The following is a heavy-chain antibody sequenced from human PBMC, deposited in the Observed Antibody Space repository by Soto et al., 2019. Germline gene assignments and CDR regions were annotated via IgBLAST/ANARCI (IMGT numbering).Heavy chain of an antibody. CDR2: INHSGST. D-gene: IGHD3-16*02. V-gene: IGHV4-34*01. Sequence: PSETLSLSCAVYGGSFSGYYWSWIRQPPGKGLEWIGEINHSGSTNYNPSLKSRVTISVDTSKNQFSLKLSSATAADTAVYYCARAPIYDYVWGSYRYRMSYFDYWGQGTLVT. J-gene: IGHJ4*02. CDR3: ARAPIYDYVWGSYRYRMSYFDY. CDR1: GGSFSGYY.